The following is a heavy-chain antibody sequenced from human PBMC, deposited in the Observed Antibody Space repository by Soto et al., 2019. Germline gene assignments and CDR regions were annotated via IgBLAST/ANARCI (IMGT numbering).Heavy chain of an antibody. CDR1: GFTFSSYG. J-gene: IGHJ4*02. Sequence: GESLKISCAASGFTFSSYGMHWVRQAPGKGLEWVAVIWYDGSNKYYADSVKGRFTISRDNSKNTLYLQMNSLRAEDTAVYYCARALLRVPFDYWGQGTLVTVSS. V-gene: IGHV3-33*01. D-gene: IGHD3-10*01. CDR2: IWYDGSNK. CDR3: ARALLRVPFDY.